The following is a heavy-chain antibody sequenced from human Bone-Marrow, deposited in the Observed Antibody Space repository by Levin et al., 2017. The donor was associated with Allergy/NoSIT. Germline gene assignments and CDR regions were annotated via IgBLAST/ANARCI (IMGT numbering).Heavy chain of an antibody. CDR1: GFTFSSYA. Sequence: GSLRLSCAASGFTFSSYAMSWVRQAPGKGLEWVSAISGSGGSTYYADSVKGRFTISRDNSKNTLYLQMNSLRAEDTAVYYCAKGLAGTRSFDIWGQGTMVTVSS. CDR2: ISGSGGST. CDR3: AKGLAGTRSFDI. V-gene: IGHV3-23*01. J-gene: IGHJ3*02. D-gene: IGHD6-13*01.